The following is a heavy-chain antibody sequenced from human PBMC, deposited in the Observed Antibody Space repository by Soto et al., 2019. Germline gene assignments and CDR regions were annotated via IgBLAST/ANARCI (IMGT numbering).Heavy chain of an antibody. CDR2: IYYSGST. V-gene: IGHV4-31*03. D-gene: IGHD3-10*01. J-gene: IGHJ6*02. CDR1: GGSISSGGYY. CDR3: ARAYGSGYMDV. Sequence: QVQLQESGPGLVKPSQTLSLTCTVSGGSISSGGYYWSWIRQHPGKGLEGIGYIYYSGSTYYNPPRKSRFTIPVDPSKNQLPLTLSSVTAADTAVYYCARAYGSGYMDVWGQGTTVTVSS.